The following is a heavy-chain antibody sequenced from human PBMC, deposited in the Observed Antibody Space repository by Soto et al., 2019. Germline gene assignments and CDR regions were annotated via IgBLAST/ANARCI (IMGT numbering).Heavy chain of an antibody. D-gene: IGHD1-1*01. Sequence: EVQLLESGGDLVQPGGSLRLSCAASGFTFSNYVMAWVRQSPGKGPEWVSSICVGGTPYYVDYDKRRFTNSRDDSKNNLYLRMNSLGAGDAAIYFWAKGVTTTKQTVGVWGQGTLVTLSS. CDR1: GFTFSNYV. CDR2: ICVGGTP. J-gene: IGHJ4*02. V-gene: IGHV3-23*01. CDR3: AKGVTTTKQTVGV.